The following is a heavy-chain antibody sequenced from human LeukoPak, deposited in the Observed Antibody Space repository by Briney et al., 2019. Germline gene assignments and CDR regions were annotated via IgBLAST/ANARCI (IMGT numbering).Heavy chain of an antibody. CDR1: GGTFSSYA. CDR3: ARSDTAMTTFYYYYYMDV. CDR2: IIPILGTA. J-gene: IGHJ6*03. D-gene: IGHD5-18*01. Sequence: ASVKVSSKASGGTFSSYAISWVRQAPGHGLEWMGGIIPILGTANYAQKLQGRVTSTADESTSTAYMELSSLRAEDTAVYYCARSDTAMTTFYYYYYMDVWGKGTTVTISS. V-gene: IGHV1-69*13.